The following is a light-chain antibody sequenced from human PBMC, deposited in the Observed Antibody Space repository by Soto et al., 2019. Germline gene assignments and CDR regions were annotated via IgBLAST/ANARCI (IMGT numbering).Light chain of an antibody. CDR2: GDT. Sequence: QSVLTQPPSVSGAPGQRVTISCTGSSSNIGAGYDAHWYQQLPGKVPKLLIYGDTNRPSGVPDRFSGSKSGTSASLAITGLQPEDEADYYCQSYDNSLSGPVFGPGTKATVL. CDR3: QSYDNSLSGPV. J-gene: IGLJ1*01. V-gene: IGLV1-40*01. CDR1: SSNIGAGYD.